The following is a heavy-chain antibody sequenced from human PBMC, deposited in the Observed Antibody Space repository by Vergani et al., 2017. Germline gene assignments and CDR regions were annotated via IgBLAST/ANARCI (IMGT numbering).Heavy chain of an antibody. D-gene: IGHD2-2*01. V-gene: IGHV4-39*07. CDR3: STSCYGDWFDP. CDR1: GGSISSSSYY. J-gene: IGHJ5*02. Sequence: QVQLQESGPGLVKPSETLSLTCTVSGGSISSSSYYWGWIRQPPGKGLEWIGSIYYSGSTYYNPSLKSRVTISVDTSKNQFSLKLSSVTAADTAVYYCSTSCYGDWFDPWGQGTLVTVSS. CDR2: IYYSGST.